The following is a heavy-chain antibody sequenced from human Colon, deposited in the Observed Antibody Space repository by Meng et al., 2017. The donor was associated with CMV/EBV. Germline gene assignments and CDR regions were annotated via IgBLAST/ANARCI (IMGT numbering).Heavy chain of an antibody. J-gene: IGHJ6*02. CDR3: ARVGGRYNTLGGMDV. D-gene: IGHD3-16*01. CDR1: GGSISSYY. CDR2: IYYTGST. V-gene: IGHV4-59*01. Sequence: GSLSLTCTVSGGSISSYYWSWIRQAPGWGLEWIGHIYYTGSTNSNPSLKSRVTISVDTSKNQFSLKLSSVTTADTARYYGARVGGRYNTLGGMDVWGQGTTVTVSS.